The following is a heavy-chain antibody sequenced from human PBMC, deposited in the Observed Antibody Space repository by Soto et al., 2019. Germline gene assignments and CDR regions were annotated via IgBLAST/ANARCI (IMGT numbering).Heavy chain of an antibody. D-gene: IGHD2-2*02. CDR1: GGSISSGGYY. CDR2: IYYSGST. Sequence: SETLSLTCTVSGGSISSGGYYWSWIRQHPGKGLEWIGYIYYSGSTYYNPSLKSRVTISVDTSKNQFSLKLSSVTAADTAVYYCARDRRCSSTSCYTWVWDYYYDMDVWGQGTTVTVSS. V-gene: IGHV4-31*03. J-gene: IGHJ6*02. CDR3: ARDRRCSSTSCYTWVWDYYYDMDV.